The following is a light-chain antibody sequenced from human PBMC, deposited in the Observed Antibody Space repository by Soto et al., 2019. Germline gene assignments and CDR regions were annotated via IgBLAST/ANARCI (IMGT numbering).Light chain of an antibody. Sequence: QSALTQPLSASGSPRQSVTISCTGTSSDVGGYNYVSWYQQHPGKAPKLMIYEVSKRPSGVPDRFSGSKSGNTASLTVSGLQAEDEADYYCSSYAGSTLYVFGTGTKVTVL. CDR1: SSDVGGYNY. CDR2: EVS. CDR3: SSYAGSTLYV. V-gene: IGLV2-8*01. J-gene: IGLJ1*01.